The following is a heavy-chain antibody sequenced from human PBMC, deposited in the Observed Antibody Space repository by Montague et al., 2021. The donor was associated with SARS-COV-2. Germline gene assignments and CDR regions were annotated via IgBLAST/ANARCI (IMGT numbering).Heavy chain of an antibody. D-gene: IGHD1-26*01. J-gene: IGHJ5*02. V-gene: IGHV4-4*02. Sequence: SETLSLTCTVSGGSVSSDNWWTWVRQPPGKGLEWIGEIYHSGTTSYNPSLQSQVTISVDKSRNHLSLNLRSVTAADTAMYYCALPLGGARFDPWGQGILVTVSS. CDR2: IYHSGTT. CDR1: GGSVSSDNW. CDR3: ALPLGGARFDP.